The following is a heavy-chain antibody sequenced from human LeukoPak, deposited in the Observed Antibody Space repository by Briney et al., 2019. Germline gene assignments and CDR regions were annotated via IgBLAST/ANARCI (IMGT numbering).Heavy chain of an antibody. D-gene: IGHD6-19*01. V-gene: IGHV3-23*01. CDR3: AKLYTRSIAVAGTADY. Sequence: GGSLRLSCAASGFTFSSYAMSWVRQAPGKGLEWVSAISGSGGSTYYADSVKGRFTISRDNSKNTLYLQMNSLRAEDTAVYYCAKLYTRSIAVAGTADYWGQGTLVTVSS. CDR1: GFTFSSYA. CDR2: ISGSGGST. J-gene: IGHJ4*02.